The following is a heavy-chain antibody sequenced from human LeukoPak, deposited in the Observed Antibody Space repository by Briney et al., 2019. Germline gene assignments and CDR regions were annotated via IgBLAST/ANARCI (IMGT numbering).Heavy chain of an antibody. D-gene: IGHD5-24*01. J-gene: IGHJ4*02. V-gene: IGHV1-3*01. Sequence: ASVKVSCKASGYTFTSYAMHWVRQATGQRLEWMGWINAGNGNTKYSQKFQGRVTITRDTSASTAYMELSSLRSEDTAVYYCARTGRDGYNFNYWGQGTLVTVSS. CDR3: ARTGRDGYNFNY. CDR2: INAGNGNT. CDR1: GYTFTSYA.